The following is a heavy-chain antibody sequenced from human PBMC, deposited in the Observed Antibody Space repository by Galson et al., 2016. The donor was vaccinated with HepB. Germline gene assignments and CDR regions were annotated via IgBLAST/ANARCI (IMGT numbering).Heavy chain of an antibody. CDR1: GFTFDEYV. D-gene: IGHD3-10*01. V-gene: IGHV3-9*01. CDR2: ISWNSGSI. J-gene: IGHJ4*02. Sequence: SLRLSCAASGFTFDEYVMYWVRQAPGKGLEWVSGISWNSGSIGYADSVKGRFTISRDNAKNSLYLQTNSLRAEDTALYYCAKDGDYGSGSYHPLYFDYWGQGTLVTVSS. CDR3: AKDGDYGSGSYHPLYFDY.